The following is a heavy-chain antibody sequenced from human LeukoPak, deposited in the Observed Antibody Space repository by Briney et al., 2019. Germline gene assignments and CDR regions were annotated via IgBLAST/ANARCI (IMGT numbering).Heavy chain of an antibody. CDR3: AKGPTYSSSWYAALDN. V-gene: IGHV3-43*01. Sequence: GGSLRLSCAASGFTFDDYTMHWVRQAPGKGLEWISLITWDGSRRYYAGSVKGRFNISRDNSKNSLYLQMKSLRTEDTALYYCAKGPTYSSSWYAALDNWGQGTLVTVSS. CDR2: ITWDGSRR. D-gene: IGHD6-13*01. CDR1: GFTFDDYT. J-gene: IGHJ4*02.